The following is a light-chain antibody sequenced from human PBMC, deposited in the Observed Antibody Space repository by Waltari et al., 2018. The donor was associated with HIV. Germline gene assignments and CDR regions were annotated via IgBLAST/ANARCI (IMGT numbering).Light chain of an antibody. V-gene: IGLV2-18*02. Sequence: QSALTQPPSVSGSPGQSVTISCTGTSSDVGSYNRVSWYQQPPGTAPKPIIYEVTTRPSGVPDRFSGSKSGNTASRTISGLQAEDEAHYYCSSYSSSSTWVFGGGTKLTVL. CDR3: SSYSSSSTWV. CDR2: EVT. J-gene: IGLJ3*02. CDR1: SSDVGSYNR.